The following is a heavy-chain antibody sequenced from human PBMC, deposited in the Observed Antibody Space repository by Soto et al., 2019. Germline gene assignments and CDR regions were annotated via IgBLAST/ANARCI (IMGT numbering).Heavy chain of an antibody. CDR3: ASPGHFTMIVVDRPYFDY. J-gene: IGHJ4*02. CDR2: IIPIFGTA. D-gene: IGHD3-22*01. CDR1: GSSLPGHA. V-gene: IGHV1-69*13. Sequence: ASVQGAWQGAGSSLPGHAGGWVRQAPEQGLEWMGGIIPIFGTANYAQKFQGRVTITADESTSTAYMELSSLRSEDTAVYYCASPGHFTMIVVDRPYFDYWGQGTLVTVSS.